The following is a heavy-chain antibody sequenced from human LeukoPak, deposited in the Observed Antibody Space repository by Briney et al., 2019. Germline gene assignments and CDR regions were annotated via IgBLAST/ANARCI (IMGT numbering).Heavy chain of an antibody. CDR3: GRLGVGVTVGY. D-gene: IGHD2-15*01. CDR2: IYPGDFDT. V-gene: IGHV5-51*01. J-gene: IGHJ4*02. CDR1: GYSFTSYW. Sequence: GESLKISCKGSGYSFTSYWIGWVRQMPGKGLEWMGNIYPGDFDTRYSPSFQGQVTIAADKIISTAYLQWSSPKASDTASYYCGRLGVGVTVGYWGQGTLDTVFS.